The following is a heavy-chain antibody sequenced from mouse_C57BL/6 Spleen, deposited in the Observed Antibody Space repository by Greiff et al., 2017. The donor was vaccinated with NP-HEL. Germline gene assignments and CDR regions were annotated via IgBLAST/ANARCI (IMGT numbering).Heavy chain of an antibody. CDR2: ISSGGSYT. CDR1: GFTFSSYG. D-gene: IGHD1-1*01. CDR3: ARNTDGSSLDY. V-gene: IGHV5-6*01. Sequence: EVQRVESGGDLVKPGGSLKLSCAASGFTFSSYGMSWVRQTPDKRLEWVATISSGGSYTYYPDSVKGRFTISRDNAKNTLYLQMSSLKSEDTAMYYCARNTDGSSLDYWGQGTTLTVSS. J-gene: IGHJ2*01.